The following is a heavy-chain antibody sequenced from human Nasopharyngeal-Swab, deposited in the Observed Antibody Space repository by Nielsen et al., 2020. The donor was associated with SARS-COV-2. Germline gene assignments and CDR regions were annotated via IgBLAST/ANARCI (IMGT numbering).Heavy chain of an antibody. D-gene: IGHD3-16*02. V-gene: IGHV1-8*01. Sequence: ASVKVSCKASGYTFTSYDINWVRQATGQGLEWMGWMNPNSGNSGYTQKFQGRVTMTRNTSISTAYMELSSLRSEDTAVYYCARDPRIMITFGGVIDLLFDYWGQGTLVTVSS. J-gene: IGHJ4*02. CDR1: GYTFTSYD. CDR3: ARDPRIMITFGGVIDLLFDY. CDR2: MNPNSGNS.